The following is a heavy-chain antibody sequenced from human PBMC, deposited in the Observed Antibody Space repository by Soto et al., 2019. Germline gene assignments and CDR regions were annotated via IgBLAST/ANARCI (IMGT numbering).Heavy chain of an antibody. J-gene: IGHJ4*02. V-gene: IGHV4-38-2*02. CDR1: GYSISSAYS. CDR2: INYSGKT. Sequence: PSEPRSLTCSVPGYSISSAYSCAWGRHPPGKGREWIGSINYSGKTYHNPSLRRRVTISVHTSQNQLSLKLTSVTAADTAVYYCGRSGDDYGSYFDSWGQRNLVTVSS. CDR3: GRSGDDYGSYFDS. D-gene: IGHD4-17*01.